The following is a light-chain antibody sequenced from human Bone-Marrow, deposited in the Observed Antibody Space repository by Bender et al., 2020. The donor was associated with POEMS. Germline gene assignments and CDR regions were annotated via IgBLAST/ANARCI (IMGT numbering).Light chain of an antibody. CDR1: KLGDTY. CDR2: QDT. V-gene: IGLV3-1*01. J-gene: IGLJ2*01. Sequence: SYELTQPPSVSVSPGQTASITCSGDKLGDTYASWYQQKPGQSPVPVIYQDTKRPSGIPERFSGSTSGNTASLTISGTQTMDEADYYCQSWGSNTAVFGGGTKLTVL. CDR3: QSWGSNTAV.